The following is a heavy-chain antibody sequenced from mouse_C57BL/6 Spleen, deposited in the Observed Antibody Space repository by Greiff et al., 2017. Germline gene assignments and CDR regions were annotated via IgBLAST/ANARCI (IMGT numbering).Heavy chain of an antibody. V-gene: IGHV1-50*01. Sequence: VQLQQPGAELVKPGASVKLSCKASGYTFTSYWMQWVKQRPGQGLEWIGEIDPSDSYTNSNQKFKGKATLTVDTSSSTAYLQLSSLTFEDSAVYYCARGYDGYFARDNGGKGTSAPVP. J-gene: IGHJ4*01. CDR1: GYTFTSYW. CDR2: IDPSDSYT. CDR3: ARGYDGYFARDN. D-gene: IGHD2-3*01.